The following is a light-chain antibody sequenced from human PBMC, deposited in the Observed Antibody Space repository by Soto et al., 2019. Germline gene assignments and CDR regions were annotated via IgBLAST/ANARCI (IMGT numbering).Light chain of an antibody. CDR2: DVS. Sequence: QSALTQPASVSGSPGQSITISCTGTSREVGSYNYVSWYQHHPGKAPKLMIYDVSHRPSGISDRFSGSKSGYTASLTISGLQAEDEADYYCSSYRTGSTVVFGGGTQLTVL. J-gene: IGLJ2*01. CDR3: SSYRTGSTVV. V-gene: IGLV2-14*03. CDR1: SREVGSYNY.